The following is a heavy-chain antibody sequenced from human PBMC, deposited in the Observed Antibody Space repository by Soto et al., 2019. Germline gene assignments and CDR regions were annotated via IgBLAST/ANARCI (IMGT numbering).Heavy chain of an antibody. V-gene: IGHV1-69*08. CDR3: PRGKNKMSQDRTGFYYNIAF. J-gene: IGHJ6*03. D-gene: IGHD5-12*01. CDR1: GAAFSNYT. Sequence: QVQLVQSGADVKKPGSSVKISCTASGAAFSNYTFTWVRRAPGQGLEWVGRVIPLLDASNYAEKFQDRVTISADRSTGPVNMDIDDVRTEQSPLYYSPRGKNKMSQDRTGFYYNIAFRAKGTTVTVS. CDR2: VIPLLDAS.